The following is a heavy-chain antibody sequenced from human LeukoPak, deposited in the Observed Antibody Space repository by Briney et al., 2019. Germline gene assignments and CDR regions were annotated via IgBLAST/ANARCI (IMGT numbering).Heavy chain of an antibody. CDR3: ASIEQQSSGIGRDY. Sequence: AGGSLRLSCAASGFTFSSYAMSWVRQAPGKGLEWVAAIWYDGSKASYTDSVKGRFTVSRDISKNTVYLQMNGLKAEDTAVYYCASIEQQSSGIGRDYWGQGTLVTVSS. CDR2: IWYDGSKA. D-gene: IGHD6-13*01. J-gene: IGHJ4*02. V-gene: IGHV3-33*08. CDR1: GFTFSSYA.